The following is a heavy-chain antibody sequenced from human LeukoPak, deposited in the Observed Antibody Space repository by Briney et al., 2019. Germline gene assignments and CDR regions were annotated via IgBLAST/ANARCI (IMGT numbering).Heavy chain of an antibody. J-gene: IGHJ6*03. CDR2: IYHSGST. CDR3: ARIRYCSSTSCYYPPYYYYYMDV. D-gene: IGHD2-2*01. Sequence: PSETLSLTCAVSGYSISSGYYWGCIRQPPGKGLEWIGSIYHSGSTYYTPSLKSRVTISVDTSKNQFSLKLSSVTAADTAVYYCARIRYCSSTSCYYPPYYYYYMDVWGKGTTVTVSS. CDR1: GYSISSGYY. V-gene: IGHV4-38-2*01.